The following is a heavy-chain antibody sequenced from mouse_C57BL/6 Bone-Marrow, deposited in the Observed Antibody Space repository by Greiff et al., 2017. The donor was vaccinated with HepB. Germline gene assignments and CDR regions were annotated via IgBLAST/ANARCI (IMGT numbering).Heavy chain of an antibody. Sequence: QVHVKQPGAELVKPGASVKLSCKASGYTFTSYWMHWVKQRPGRGLEWIGRIDPNSGGTKYNEKFKSKATLTVDKPSSTAYMQLSSLTSEDSAVYYCARPITTVVARGYYYAMDYWGQGTSVTVSS. CDR1: GYTFTSYW. CDR2: IDPNSGGT. J-gene: IGHJ4*01. D-gene: IGHD1-1*01. CDR3: ARPITTVVARGYYYAMDY. V-gene: IGHV1-72*01.